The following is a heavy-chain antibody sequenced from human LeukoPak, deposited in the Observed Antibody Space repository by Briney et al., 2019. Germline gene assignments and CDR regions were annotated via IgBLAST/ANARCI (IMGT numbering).Heavy chain of an antibody. CDR2: IYTSGST. J-gene: IGHJ3*02. CDR3: ARDFSPTLRAFDI. Sequence: SETLSLTCSVSDGSMISYHWSWIRQPAGKGLEWIGRIYTSGSTDYNPSLMSRVTMSVDTSKNQFSLKLSSVTAADTAVYYCARDFSPTLRAFDIWGQGTMVTVSS. V-gene: IGHV4-4*07. CDR1: DGSMISYH.